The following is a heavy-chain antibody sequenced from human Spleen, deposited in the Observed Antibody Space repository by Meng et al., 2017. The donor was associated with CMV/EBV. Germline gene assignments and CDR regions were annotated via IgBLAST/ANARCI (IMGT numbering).Heavy chain of an antibody. CDR3: AREWELALDY. V-gene: IGHV1-2*02. CDR1: GYTFTGYY. CDR2: INPNSGGT. J-gene: IGHJ4*02. D-gene: IGHD1-26*01. Sequence: VSCKASGYTFTGYYMHWVRQAPGQGLEWMGWINPNSGGTNYAQKFQDRITMTRDTSISTAYMELSRLRSDDTAVYYCAREWELALDYWGQGTLVTVSS.